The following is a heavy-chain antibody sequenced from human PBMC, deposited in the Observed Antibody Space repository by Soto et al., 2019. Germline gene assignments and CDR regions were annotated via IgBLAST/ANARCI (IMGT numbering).Heavy chain of an antibody. Sequence: VGSLRLSCAASGFPCGSYDMTWVRQAPGKGLEWVSTILVDGRTFYVDSVKGRFTISRDNSRNTVYLQMNSLTAGDTALYYCAKATATGGGAFDFCGQGTMVTVSS. CDR3: AKATATGGGAFDF. CDR1: GFPCGSYD. V-gene: IGHV3-23*01. CDR2: ILVDGRT. D-gene: IGHD2-8*02. J-gene: IGHJ3*01.